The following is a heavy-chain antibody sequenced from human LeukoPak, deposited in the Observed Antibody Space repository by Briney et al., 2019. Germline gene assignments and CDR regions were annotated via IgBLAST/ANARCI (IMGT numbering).Heavy chain of an antibody. J-gene: IGHJ4*02. D-gene: IGHD1-26*01. V-gene: IGHV4-39*01. CDR1: GGSISNTNYY. CDR3: AGPTWDFDY. CDR2: IYHNGRT. Sequence: SETLSLTCFVSGGSISNTNYYWAWIRQPPGKGLEYIGSIYHNGRTYYNPSLKSRVTISVDTSKNQFSLKLSSVTAADTAVYYCAGPTWDFDYWGQGTLVTVSS.